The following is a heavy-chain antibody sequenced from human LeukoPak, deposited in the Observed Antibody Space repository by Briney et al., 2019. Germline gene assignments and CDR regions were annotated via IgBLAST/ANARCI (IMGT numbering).Heavy chain of an antibody. CDR1: GFTFSSYA. D-gene: IGHD5-12*01. Sequence: GGSLRLSCAASGFTFSSYAMSWVRQAPGKGLEWVSAIRGSGCSTYYADSVKGRFTISRDNSKNTLYLQMNSLRAEDTAVYYCAKIGYSGYDFQPYFDYWGQGTLVTVSS. V-gene: IGHV3-23*01. CDR3: AKIGYSGYDFQPYFDY. CDR2: IRGSGCST. J-gene: IGHJ4*02.